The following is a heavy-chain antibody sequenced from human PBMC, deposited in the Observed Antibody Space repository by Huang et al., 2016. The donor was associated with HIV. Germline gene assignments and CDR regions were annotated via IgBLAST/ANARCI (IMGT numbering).Heavy chain of an antibody. J-gene: IGHJ5*01. CDR3: ARDHWYPLQNWFDL. D-gene: IGHD1-1*01. Sequence: QVELVQSGAEVKRPGASVRVSCKAAGYIFTKYGINWVRQAPGKGLEWRGWISAYTGNTNYAEKFQGRVPLTRDTSATTAYMELRDVTSADTAVYYCARDHWYPLQNWFDLWGQGTLVTVSS. V-gene: IGHV1-18*01. CDR2: ISAYTGNT. CDR1: GYIFTKYG.